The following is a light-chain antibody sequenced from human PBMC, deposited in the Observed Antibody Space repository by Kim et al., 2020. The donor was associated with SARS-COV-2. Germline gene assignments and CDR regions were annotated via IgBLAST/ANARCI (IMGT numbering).Light chain of an antibody. Sequence: GQRVTISCSGKKFNIGDNYVYWYQQFPGTAPKLLIHTDDQRPPGVPDRFSGSKSGTSASLAISGLRSEDEADYYCAAWDDSLRGRVFGGGTKLTVL. CDR3: AAWDDSLRGRV. CDR1: KFNIGDNY. V-gene: IGLV1-47*02. CDR2: TDD. J-gene: IGLJ3*02.